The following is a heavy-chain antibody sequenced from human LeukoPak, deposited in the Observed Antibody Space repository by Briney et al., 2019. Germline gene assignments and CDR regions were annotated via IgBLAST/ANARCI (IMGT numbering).Heavy chain of an antibody. D-gene: IGHD6-19*01. J-gene: IGHJ4*02. Sequence: GGSLRLSCAASGFTFSGSAMHWVRQASGKGLEWVGRIRSKASSYATAYAASVKGRFTISRDDSKNTAYLQMNSLKTEDTAVYYCTFITPTAVAGRPDYWGQGTLVTVSS. CDR1: GFTFSGSA. V-gene: IGHV3-73*01. CDR2: IRSKASSYAT. CDR3: TFITPTAVAGRPDY.